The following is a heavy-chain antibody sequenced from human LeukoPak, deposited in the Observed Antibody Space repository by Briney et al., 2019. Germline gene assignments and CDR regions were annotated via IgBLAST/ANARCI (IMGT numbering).Heavy chain of an antibody. D-gene: IGHD5-18*01. CDR1: GGSISSYY. Sequence: NASETLSLTCTVSGGSISSYYWSWIRQPPGKGLEWIGYIYYSGSTNYNPSLKSRVTISVDTSKNQLSLKLSSVTAADTAVYYCASGYSYGYGAFDIWGQGTMVTVSS. J-gene: IGHJ3*02. CDR2: IYYSGST. V-gene: IGHV4-59*01. CDR3: ASGYSYGYGAFDI.